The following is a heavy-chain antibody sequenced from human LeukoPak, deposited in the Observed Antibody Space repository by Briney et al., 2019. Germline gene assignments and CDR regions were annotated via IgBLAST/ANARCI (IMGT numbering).Heavy chain of an antibody. CDR2: INHSGST. V-gene: IGHV4-34*01. CDR1: GGSFSGHY. D-gene: IGHD3-10*01. J-gene: IGHJ5*02. CDR3: ARGKKLLWFGELLAHRYNWFDP. Sequence: ETLSLTCAVYGGSFSGHYWSWIRQPPGKGLEWIGEINHSGSTNYNPSLKSRVTISVDTSKNQFSLKLSSVTAADTAVYYCARGKKLLWFGELLAHRYNWFDPWGQGTLVTVSS.